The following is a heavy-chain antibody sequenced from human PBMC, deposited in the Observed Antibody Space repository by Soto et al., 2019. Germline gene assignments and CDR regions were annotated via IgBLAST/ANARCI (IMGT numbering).Heavy chain of an antibody. Sequence: QVQLQESGPGLVKPSETLSLTCTVSGGSISSYYWSWIRQPPGKGLEWIGYIYYSGSTNYNPSLKSRVTISVDTSKNQFSPKLSSVTAADTAVYYCARYCSCGSCSNYDAFDIWGQGTMVTVPS. V-gene: IGHV4-59*01. CDR2: IYYSGST. CDR1: GGSISSYY. D-gene: IGHD2-15*01. J-gene: IGHJ3*02. CDR3: ARYCSCGSCSNYDAFDI.